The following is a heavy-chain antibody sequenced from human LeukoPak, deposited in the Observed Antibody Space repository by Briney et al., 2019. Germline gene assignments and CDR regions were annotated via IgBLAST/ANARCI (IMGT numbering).Heavy chain of an antibody. D-gene: IGHD5-18*01. CDR1: GGSISSYY. V-gene: IGHV4-34*01. J-gene: IGHJ3*02. CDR2: INHSGST. Sequence: SETLSLTCTVSGGSISSYYWSWIRQPPGKGLEWIGEINHSGSTNYNPSLKSRVTISVDTSKNQFSLKLSSVTAADTAVYYCARRGYSYGRNDAFDIWGQGTMVTVSS. CDR3: ARRGYSYGRNDAFDI.